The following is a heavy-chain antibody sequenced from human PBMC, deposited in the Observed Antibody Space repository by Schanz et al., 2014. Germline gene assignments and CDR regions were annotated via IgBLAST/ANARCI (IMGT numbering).Heavy chain of an antibody. CDR1: GFSLDIFA. V-gene: IGHV3-48*01. CDR2: ISSSSSTR. Sequence: EVHLLESGGGLVEPGGSLRLSCATSGFSLDIFAVSWVRQAPGKGLEWVSYISSSSSTRYYADSVKGRFTISRDNSKNTVYIQMNSLRAEDTAVYYCARGGPAYYFDDWGQGTLVTVSS. CDR3: ARGGPAYYFDD. J-gene: IGHJ4*02.